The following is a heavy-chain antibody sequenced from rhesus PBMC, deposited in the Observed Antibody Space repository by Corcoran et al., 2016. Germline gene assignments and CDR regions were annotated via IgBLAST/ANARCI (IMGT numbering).Heavy chain of an antibody. CDR3: ARDRSGDYLFDY. CDR2: IYGNSAST. CDR1: GGSISGYYY. Sequence: QVQLQQWGEGLVKPSETLSLTCAVYGGSISGYYYWSWIRPPPGKGLEWIGYIYGNSASTNYNPSLKNRVTISKDTSKNQFSRKLSSVTAADTAVYYCARDRSGDYLFDYWGQGVLVTVSS. J-gene: IGHJ4*01. V-gene: IGHV4-73*01. D-gene: IGHD3-34*01.